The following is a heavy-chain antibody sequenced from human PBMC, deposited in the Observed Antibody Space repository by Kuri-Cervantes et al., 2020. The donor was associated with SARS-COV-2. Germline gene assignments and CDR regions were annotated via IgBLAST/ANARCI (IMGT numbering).Heavy chain of an antibody. J-gene: IGHJ4*02. D-gene: IGHD7-27*01. V-gene: IGHV3-11*04. CDR3: ARDFRLGNSLDY. CDR1: GIIFRDYY. CDR2: IGPSGTHK. Sequence: SLETPCTAPGIIFRDYYMTLIRQAPGKGLEWVYNIGPSGTHKYSADSGKGRFTIARDNAKNSLYLQVSSLRAEDTAVYYCARDFRLGNSLDYWGQGTLVTVSS.